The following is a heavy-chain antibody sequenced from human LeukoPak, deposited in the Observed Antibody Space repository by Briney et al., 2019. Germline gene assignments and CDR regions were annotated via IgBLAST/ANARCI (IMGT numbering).Heavy chain of an antibody. CDR2: IKQDGSEK. D-gene: IGHD3-22*01. J-gene: IGHJ4*02. Sequence: GGSLRLSCAASGFTFSSYWMSWVRQAPGKGLEWVANIKQDGSEKYYVDSVKGRFTISRDNAKNSLYLQMNSLRAEDTAVYYCARDREDSSGYSPPALWCWGQGTLVTVSS. CDR1: GFTFSSYW. V-gene: IGHV3-7*01. CDR3: ARDREDSSGYSPPALWC.